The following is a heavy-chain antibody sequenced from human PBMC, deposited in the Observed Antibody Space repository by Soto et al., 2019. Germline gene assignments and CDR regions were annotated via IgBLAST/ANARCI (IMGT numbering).Heavy chain of an antibody. V-gene: IGHV4-31*03. D-gene: IGHD3-10*01. CDR2: IYYSGST. J-gene: IGHJ4*02. Sequence: SETLSLTCTVSGGSISSGGYYWSWIRQHPGKGLEWIGYIYYSGSTYYNPSLKSRVTISVDTSKNQFSLKLSSVTAADTAVYYCARLPEGYYYGSGRWGPFDYWGQGTLVTVSS. CDR3: ARLPEGYYYGSGRWGPFDY. CDR1: GGSISSGGYY.